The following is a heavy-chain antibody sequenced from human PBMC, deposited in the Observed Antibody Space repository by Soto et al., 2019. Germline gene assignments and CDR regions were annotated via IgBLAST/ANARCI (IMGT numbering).Heavy chain of an antibody. J-gene: IGHJ4*02. Sequence: PSETLSLTCSVSGGSMSEYFWSWIRQSPGKGLEWIGYIYYLGSTDYNPSLKSRVTTSVDTSMRQFSLRLTSVTAADTAVYYCARDGYDGSGSPYPAYWGPGTQVTVSS. CDR3: ARDGYDGSGSPYPAY. V-gene: IGHV4-59*01. CDR1: GGSMSEYF. CDR2: IYYLGST. D-gene: IGHD3-10*01.